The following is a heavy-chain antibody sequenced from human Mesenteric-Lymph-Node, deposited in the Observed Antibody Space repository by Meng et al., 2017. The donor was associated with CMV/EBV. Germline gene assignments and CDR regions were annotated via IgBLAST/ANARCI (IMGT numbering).Heavy chain of an antibody. J-gene: IGHJ4*02. CDR3: ARDQGAYYYDRSDYYYTFHY. V-gene: IGHV3-23*01. Sequence: LTCAASGFTFNSYGMSWVRQAPGKGMEWVSGISDDGGSTYYADSVKGRFTISRENSKNTVYLQMNSLRAEDTAVYYCARDQGAYYYDRSDYYYTFHYWGQGTLVTVSS. CDR1: GFTFNSYG. D-gene: IGHD3-22*01. CDR2: ISDDGGST.